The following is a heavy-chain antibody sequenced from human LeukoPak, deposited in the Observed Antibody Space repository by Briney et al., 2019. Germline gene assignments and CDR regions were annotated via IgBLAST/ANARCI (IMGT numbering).Heavy chain of an antibody. CDR2: IYSGGST. CDR1: GFTVSSNY. CDR3: ARVIPAGPVVY. D-gene: IGHD2-21*01. Sequence: GGSLRLSCAASGFTVSSNYMSWVRQAPGKGLGWVSVIYSGGSTYYADSVKGRFTISRDNSKNTLYLQMNSLRAEDTAVYYCARVIPAGPVVYWGQGTLVTVSS. V-gene: IGHV3-66*01. J-gene: IGHJ4*02.